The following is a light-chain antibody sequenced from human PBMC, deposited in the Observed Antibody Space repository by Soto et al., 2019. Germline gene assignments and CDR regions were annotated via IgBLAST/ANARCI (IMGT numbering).Light chain of an antibody. V-gene: IGKV3-20*01. CDR3: QQYNNWPMT. CDR2: GAS. J-gene: IGKJ5*01. CDR1: QSVSSSY. Sequence: EIVLTQSPGSLYLSPGEGATLTCRASQSVSSSYIAWYQQRPGKTPSLLIYGASTRATGIPDRFRGSGSGTDFTLTISSPQSEDFAVYYCQQYNNWPMTFRQGTRLEN.